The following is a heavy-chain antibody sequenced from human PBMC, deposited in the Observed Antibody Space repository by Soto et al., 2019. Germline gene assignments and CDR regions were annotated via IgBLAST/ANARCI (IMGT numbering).Heavy chain of an antibody. CDR2: ISSSGSTI. V-gene: IGHV3-11*01. CDR1: GFTFSDYY. Sequence: GGSLRLSCAASGFTFSDYYMSWIRQAPGKGLEWVSYISSSGSTIYYADSVKGRFTISRDNAKNSLYLQMNSLRAEDTAFYYCAGGGSIVVATRRLMDVWGKGTTVTVSS. CDR3: AGGGSIVVATRRLMDV. D-gene: IGHD3-22*01. J-gene: IGHJ6*03.